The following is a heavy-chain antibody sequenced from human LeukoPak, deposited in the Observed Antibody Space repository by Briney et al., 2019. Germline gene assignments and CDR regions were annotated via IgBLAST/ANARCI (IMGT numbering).Heavy chain of an antibody. CDR2: ISGSGGST. V-gene: IGHV3-23*01. J-gene: IGHJ4*02. CDR1: GFTFSSYA. Sequence: PGGSLRLSCAASGFTFSSYAMSWVRQAPGRGLEWVSAISGSGGSTYYADSVKGRFTISRDNSKNTLYLQMNSLRAEDTAVYYCAKDHSSGASCQGDYWGQGTLVTVSS. D-gene: IGHD2-15*01. CDR3: AKDHSSGASCQGDY.